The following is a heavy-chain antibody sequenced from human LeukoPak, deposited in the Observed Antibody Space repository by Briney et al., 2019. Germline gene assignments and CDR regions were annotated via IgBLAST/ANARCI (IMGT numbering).Heavy chain of an antibody. CDR1: GFTFRSYG. J-gene: IGHJ4*02. CDR2: VRSDGSSK. CDR3: AKWSGDYPSYYLDY. V-gene: IGHV3-30*02. D-gene: IGHD4-17*01. Sequence: GGSLRLSCAASGFTFRSYGLHWVRQAPGKGLEWVALVRSDGSSKNYADSVKGRFTISRDASKNTVYLQMNSLRAEDTAVYSCAKWSGDYPSYYLDYWGQGTLVTVSS.